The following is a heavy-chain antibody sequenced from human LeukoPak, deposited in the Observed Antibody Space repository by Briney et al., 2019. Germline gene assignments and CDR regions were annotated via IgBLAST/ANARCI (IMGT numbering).Heavy chain of an antibody. V-gene: IGHV3-21*01. Sequence: PGGPLRLSCAASGFTFSSYSMNWVRQAPGKGLEWVSSINGRGNYIYYADSVKGRFTISRDNAKNSLYLQMNSLRAEDTAVYYCAREDGIVGATSAFDYWGQGTLVTVSS. CDR1: GFTFSSYS. CDR3: AREDGIVGATSAFDY. CDR2: INGRGNYI. D-gene: IGHD1-26*01. J-gene: IGHJ4*02.